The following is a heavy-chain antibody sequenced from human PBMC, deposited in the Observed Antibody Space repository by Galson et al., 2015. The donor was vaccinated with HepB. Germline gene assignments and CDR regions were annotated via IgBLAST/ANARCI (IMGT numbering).Heavy chain of an antibody. CDR2: ISGSGGST. V-gene: IGHV3-23*01. CDR1: GFTFSSYA. CDR3: AKPYSSGWSVRLDFDY. J-gene: IGHJ4*02. D-gene: IGHD6-13*01. Sequence: SLRLSCAASGFTFSSYAMSWVRQAPGKGLEWVSAISGSGGSTYYADSVKGRFTISRDNSKNTLYLQMNSLRAEDTAVYYCAKPYSSGWSVRLDFDYWGQGTLVTVSS.